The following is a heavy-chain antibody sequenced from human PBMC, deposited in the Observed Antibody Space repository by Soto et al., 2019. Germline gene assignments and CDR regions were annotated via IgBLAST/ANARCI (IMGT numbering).Heavy chain of an antibody. CDR2: ILYDGGNQ. CDR1: GFTFSSYP. V-gene: IGHV3-30-3*01. Sequence: GGSLRLSCEASGFTFSSYPMHWVRQAPGKGLEWVTVILYDGGNQYYADSVKGRFTISRDNSKDTLYLQMHSLRSDDTAVYFCARGPITQTSFIDHWGQGTLVTVSS. D-gene: IGHD1-20*01. J-gene: IGHJ4*02. CDR3: ARGPITQTSFIDH.